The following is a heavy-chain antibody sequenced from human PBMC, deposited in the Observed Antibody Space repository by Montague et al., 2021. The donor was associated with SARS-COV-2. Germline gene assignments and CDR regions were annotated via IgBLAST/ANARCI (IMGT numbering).Heavy chain of an antibody. CDR2: IYYSRST. Sequence: SETLSLTCTVSGGSISSYYWSWIRQPPGKGLEWIGYIYYSRSTNXNPSLKSRVTISVDTSKKQFSLKLSSVTAADTAVYYCARAGRVRFLEYGMDVWGQGTTVTVSS. CDR3: ARAGRVRFLEYGMDV. D-gene: IGHD3-3*01. CDR1: GGSISSYY. V-gene: IGHV4-59*01. J-gene: IGHJ6*02.